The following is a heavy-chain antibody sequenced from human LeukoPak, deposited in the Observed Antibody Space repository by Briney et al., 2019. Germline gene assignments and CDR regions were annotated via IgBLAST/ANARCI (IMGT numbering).Heavy chain of an antibody. D-gene: IGHD1-26*01. Sequence: GGSLRVSCVASGFNFSYYDMYWVRQAPGKGLEWLSYISSFGNIIYSADSLEGRFTLFRDNAQNSLYLHMNSLRVEDTGVYYCTRDTGGSGSYPDFWGRGTLVTVSS. CDR2: ISSFGNII. V-gene: IGHV3-48*03. CDR3: TRDTGGSGSYPDF. CDR1: GFNFSYYD. J-gene: IGHJ4*02.